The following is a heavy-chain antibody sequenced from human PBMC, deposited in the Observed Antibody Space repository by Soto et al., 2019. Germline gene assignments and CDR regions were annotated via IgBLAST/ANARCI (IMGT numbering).Heavy chain of an antibody. CDR2: IYSNGNT. CDR1: GGSISTSSSY. J-gene: IGHJ4*02. Sequence: QLQLQESGPGLVKPSETLSLTCTVSGGSISTSSSYWGWIRQPPGKGLEWLGNIYSNGNTYYNPSLMGRGTISVDAAKTQFSRKLSSVTAADVAVYYCARLRIYCSGGSCYYYFDYWGQGPLVTVSS. D-gene: IGHD2-15*01. V-gene: IGHV4-39*01. CDR3: ARLRIYCSGGSCYYYFDY.